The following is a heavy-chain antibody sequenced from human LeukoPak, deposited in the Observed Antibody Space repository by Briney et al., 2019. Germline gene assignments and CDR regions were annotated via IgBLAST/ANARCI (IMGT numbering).Heavy chain of an antibody. D-gene: IGHD5-12*01. J-gene: IGHJ4*02. CDR2: ISGSGGST. V-gene: IGHV3-23*01. CDR3: ARGGGYDEYFDY. CDR1: GFTFSSYA. Sequence: PGGSLRLSCAASGFTFSSYAMSWVRQAPGKGLEWVSAISGSGGSTYYADSVKGRFTISRDNSKNTLYLQMNSLRAEDTAVYYCARGGGYDEYFDYWGQGTLVTVSS.